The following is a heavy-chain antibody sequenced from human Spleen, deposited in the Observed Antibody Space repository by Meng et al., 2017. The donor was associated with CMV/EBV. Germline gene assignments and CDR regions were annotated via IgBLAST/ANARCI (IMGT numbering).Heavy chain of an antibody. CDR2: ISYDGSNK. V-gene: IGHV3-30*04. D-gene: IGHD5-24*01. CDR3: AKDNMADASDY. J-gene: IGHJ4*02. CDR1: GFTFSSYA. Sequence: GESLKISCAASGFTFSSYAMHWVRQAPGKGLEWVAVISYDGSNKYYADSVKGRFTISRDNSKNTLYLQMNSLRAEDTAVYYCAKDNMADASDYWGQGTLVTVSS.